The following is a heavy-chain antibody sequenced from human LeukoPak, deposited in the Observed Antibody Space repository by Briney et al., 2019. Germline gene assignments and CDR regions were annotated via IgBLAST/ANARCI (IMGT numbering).Heavy chain of an antibody. CDR1: GFTFSSYW. D-gene: IGHD6-13*01. CDR2: INSDGSST. Sequence: GGSLRLSCAASGFTFSSYWMHWVRQAPGKGLVWVSRINSDGSSTSYADSVKGRFTISRDNAKNTLYLQMNSLRAEDTAVYYWGGACSSSWYAFDSWGQGTMVTVSS. V-gene: IGHV3-74*01. CDR3: GGACSSSWYAFDS. J-gene: IGHJ3*02.